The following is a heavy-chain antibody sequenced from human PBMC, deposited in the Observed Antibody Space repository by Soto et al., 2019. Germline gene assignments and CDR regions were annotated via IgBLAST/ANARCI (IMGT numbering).Heavy chain of an antibody. CDR3: AKVHEMGPLTFGNWYFDL. D-gene: IGHD3-10*01. CDR1: GFTFSSYG. CDR2: ISYDGSNK. J-gene: IGHJ2*01. V-gene: IGHV3-30*18. Sequence: QVQLVESGGGVVQPGRSLILSCAASGFTFSSYGMHWVRQAPGKGLEWVAVISYDGSNKYYADSVKGRFTISRDNSKNTLYLQMNSLRAEDTAVYYCAKVHEMGPLTFGNWYFDLWGRGTLVTVS.